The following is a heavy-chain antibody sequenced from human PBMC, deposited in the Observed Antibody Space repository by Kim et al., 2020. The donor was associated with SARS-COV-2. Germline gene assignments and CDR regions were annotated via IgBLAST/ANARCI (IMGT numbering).Heavy chain of an antibody. CDR3: AKTNDV. D-gene: IGHD1-7*01. CDR1: GFTFSSYE. J-gene: IGHJ6*02. V-gene: IGHV3-48*03. Sequence: GGSLRLSCAASGFTFSSYEMNWVRQAPGKGLEWVSYITSSGSARYYADSVKGRFTISRDNAKNSLFLQMNSLRAEDTAVYYCAKTNDVSGQWSTVTVSS. CDR2: ITSSGSAR.